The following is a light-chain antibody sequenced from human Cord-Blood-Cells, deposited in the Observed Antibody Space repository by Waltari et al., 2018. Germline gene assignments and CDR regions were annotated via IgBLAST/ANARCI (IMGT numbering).Light chain of an antibody. V-gene: IGKV2-28*01. Sequence: DIVMTQSPLSLPVTSGEPASISCRSSQSLLHSNGYNYLDWYLQKPGQSPQLLFYLASNRASGVPDRFSGSGSGTDFTLKISRVEAEDVGVYYCMQALQTPITFGQGTRLEIK. CDR2: LAS. J-gene: IGKJ5*01. CDR3: MQALQTPIT. CDR1: QSLLHSNGYNY.